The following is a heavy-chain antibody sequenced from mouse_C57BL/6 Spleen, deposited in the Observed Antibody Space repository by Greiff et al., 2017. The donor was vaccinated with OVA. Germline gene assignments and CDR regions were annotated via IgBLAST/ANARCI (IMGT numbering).Heavy chain of an antibody. V-gene: IGHV1-61*01. CDR3: ARGYYGNSFMDY. Sequence: QVQLKQPGAELVRPGSSVKLSCKASGYTFTSYWMDWVKQRPGQGLEWIGNIYPSDSETHYNQKFKDKATLTVDKSSSTAYMQLSSLTSEDSAVYYCARGYYGNSFMDYWGQGTSVTVSS. D-gene: IGHD2-1*01. J-gene: IGHJ4*01. CDR1: GYTFTSYW. CDR2: IYPSDSET.